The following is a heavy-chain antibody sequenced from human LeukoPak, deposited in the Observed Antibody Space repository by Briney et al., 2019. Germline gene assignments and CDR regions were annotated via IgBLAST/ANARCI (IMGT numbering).Heavy chain of an antibody. CDR2: ISAYNGNT. V-gene: IGHV1-18*04. Sequence: ASVKVSCKASGYTFTSYGISWVRQAPGQGLEWMGWISAYNGNTNYAQILQGRVTMTTDTSTSTACMELRSLRSDDTAVYYCARAHGDYVGNYFDYRGQGTLVTVSS. D-gene: IGHD4-17*01. CDR3: ARAHGDYVGNYFDY. J-gene: IGHJ4*02. CDR1: GYTFTSYG.